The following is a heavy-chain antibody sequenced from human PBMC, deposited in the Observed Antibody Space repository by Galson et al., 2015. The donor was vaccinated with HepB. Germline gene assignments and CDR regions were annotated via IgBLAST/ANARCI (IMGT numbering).Heavy chain of an antibody. V-gene: IGHV3-23*01. CDR1: GFTFSTYA. CDR3: ARQLAIDY. CDR2: ISGIDGST. J-gene: IGHJ4*02. D-gene: IGHD5-12*01. Sequence: SLRLSCAASGFTFSTYAMSWVRQAPGKGLEWVSGISGIDGSTYYADSVKGQFTISRDNSKNTLFLQMNSLRADDTAVYYCARQLAIDYWGQGTLVTVSS.